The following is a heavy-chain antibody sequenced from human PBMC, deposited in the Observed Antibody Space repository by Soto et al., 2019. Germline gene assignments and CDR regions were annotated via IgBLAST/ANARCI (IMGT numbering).Heavy chain of an antibody. CDR3: ARGSSSSWDY. CDR2: IKPDGSEK. D-gene: IGHD6-6*01. CDR1: GFTFSNYR. J-gene: IGHJ4*02. V-gene: IGHV3-7*01. Sequence: GGSLRLSCAASGFTFSNYRMSWVRQAPGKGLEWVANIKPDGSEKYYVDSVKGRFTISRDNAKNSLSLQMNSLRAEDAAVYYCARGSSSSWDYWGQGTLVTVSS.